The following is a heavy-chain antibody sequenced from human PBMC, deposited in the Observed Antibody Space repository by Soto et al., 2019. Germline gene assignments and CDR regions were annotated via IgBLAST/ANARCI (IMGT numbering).Heavy chain of an antibody. V-gene: IGHV1-69*12. Sequence: QVQLVQSGAEVKKPGSSVKVSCKASGGTFSSYAISWVRQAPGQGLEWMGGIIPIFGTANYAQKFQGRVTITADESTSKAYMELGSLRSEHTAVYYCAREMEMATTTQSFDYWGQGTLVTVSS. J-gene: IGHJ4*02. CDR1: GGTFSSYA. CDR2: IIPIFGTA. D-gene: IGHD1-1*01. CDR3: AREMEMATTTQSFDY.